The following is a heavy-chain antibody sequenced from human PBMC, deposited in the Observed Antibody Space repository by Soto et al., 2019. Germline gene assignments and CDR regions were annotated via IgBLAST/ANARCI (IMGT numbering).Heavy chain of an antibody. V-gene: IGHV1-8*01. Sequence: QVQLVQSGAEVKKPGASVKVSCKASGYTFTSYDINWVRQATGQGLEWMGWMNPNSGNTGYAQKFQGRVTMTRNTSISTAYMELSSLRSEDTAVYYCARGRGYSGYDYYYYYYMDHWGKGTTVTVSS. CDR1: GYTFTSYD. CDR2: MNPNSGNT. D-gene: IGHD5-12*01. J-gene: IGHJ6*03. CDR3: ARGRGYSGYDYYYYYYMDH.